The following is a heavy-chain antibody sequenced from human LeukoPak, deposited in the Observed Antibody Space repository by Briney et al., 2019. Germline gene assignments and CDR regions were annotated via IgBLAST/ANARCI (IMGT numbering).Heavy chain of an antibody. D-gene: IGHD2-15*01. CDR2: ISSSSSYI. V-gene: IGHV3-21*01. CDR1: GFTFSSYS. J-gene: IGHJ4*02. Sequence: GGSLRLSCAASGFTFSSYSMNWVRQAPGKGLEWVSSISSSSSYIYYADSVKGRFTISRDNAKNSLYLQMNSLRAEDTAVYYCATLTLFSTFQGYYFDYWGQGTLVTVSS. CDR3: ATLTLFSTFQGYYFDY.